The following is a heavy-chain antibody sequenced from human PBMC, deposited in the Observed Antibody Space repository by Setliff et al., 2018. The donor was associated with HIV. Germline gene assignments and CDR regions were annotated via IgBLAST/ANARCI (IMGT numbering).Heavy chain of an antibody. V-gene: IGHV4-59*11. CDR2: IYSTGST. D-gene: IGHD4-17*01. CDR1: GASITSHY. CDR3: AKGAGFYGDYTFDY. Sequence: PSETLSLTCTVSGASITSHYWSWIRQSPGRELEWIGYIYSTGSTNYNPSLQSRVSISMDASKNKFSLKVTYVTSADTAVYYCAKGAGFYGDYTFDYWGQGNLVAVSS. J-gene: IGHJ4*02.